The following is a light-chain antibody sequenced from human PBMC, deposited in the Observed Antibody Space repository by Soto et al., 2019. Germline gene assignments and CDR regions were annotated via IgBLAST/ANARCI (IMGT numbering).Light chain of an antibody. CDR1: SSDVGGYNY. CDR3: TSDTSLGSLV. CDR2: DVS. V-gene: IGLV2-14*01. J-gene: IGLJ2*01. Sequence: QSALTQPASVSGSPGQSITISCTGTSSDVGGYNYVSWYQQHPGKAPKLMIYDVSNRPSGVSNRFSGSKSGNTASLTIAGLQAEEEAYYYCTSDTSLGSLVFGRGTKLTVL.